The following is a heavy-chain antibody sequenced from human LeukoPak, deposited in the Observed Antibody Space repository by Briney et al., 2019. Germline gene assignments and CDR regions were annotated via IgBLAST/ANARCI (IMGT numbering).Heavy chain of an antibody. J-gene: IGHJ3*02. CDR1: GGSIRSSYYY. CDR2: IYDSGST. V-gene: IGHV4-39*02. CDR3: AREKMATTDDAFDI. D-gene: IGHD5-24*01. Sequence: SETLSLTCTVSGGSIRSSYYYWGWIRQPPGKGLEWIGSIYDSGSTYYNPSLKSRVTISVDTSKNQFSLKLNSVTAADTAVYYCAREKMATTDDAFDIWGQGTMVTVSS.